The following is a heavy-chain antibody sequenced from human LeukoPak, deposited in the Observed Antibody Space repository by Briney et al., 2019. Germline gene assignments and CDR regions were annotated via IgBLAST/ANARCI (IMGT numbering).Heavy chain of an antibody. J-gene: IGHJ4*02. V-gene: IGHV1-69*06. CDR1: GGTFSSYA. CDR2: IIPIFGTA. Sequence: SVKVSCKASGGTFSSYAISWVRQAPGQGLEWMGGIIPIFGTANYAQKFQGRVTITADKSTSTAYMELSSLRSEDTAVYYCARVPYQWLETRGEYYFDYWGQGTLVTVSS. CDR3: ARVPYQWLETRGEYYFDY. D-gene: IGHD6-19*01.